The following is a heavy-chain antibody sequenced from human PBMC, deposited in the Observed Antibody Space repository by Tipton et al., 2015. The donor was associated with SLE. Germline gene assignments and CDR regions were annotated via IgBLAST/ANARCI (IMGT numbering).Heavy chain of an antibody. CDR3: ARSPYGDYAFDI. D-gene: IGHD4-17*01. V-gene: IGHV3-21*01. CDR1: GFTFSSYS. CDR2: ISSSSSYI. Sequence: SLRLSCAASGFTFSSYSMNWVRQAPGKGLEWVSSISSSSSYIYYADSVKGRFTISRDNAKNSLYLQMNSLRAEDTAVYYCARSPYGDYAFDIWGQGTMVTVSS. J-gene: IGHJ3*02.